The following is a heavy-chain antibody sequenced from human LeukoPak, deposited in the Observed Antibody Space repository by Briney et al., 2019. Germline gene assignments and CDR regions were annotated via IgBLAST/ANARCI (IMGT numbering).Heavy chain of an antibody. CDR3: ARIYSSSWFLNWFDP. D-gene: IGHD6-13*01. V-gene: IGHV6-1*01. CDR1: GDSFSSNSAA. CDR2: TYYRSKWYN. J-gene: IGHJ5*02. Sequence: SQTLSLTCAISGDSFSSNSAAWNWIRQSPSRGLEWLGRTYYRSKWYNDYAVSVKSRITINPDTSKNQFSLKLNSVTAADTAVYYCARIYSSSWFLNWFDPWGQGTLVTVSS.